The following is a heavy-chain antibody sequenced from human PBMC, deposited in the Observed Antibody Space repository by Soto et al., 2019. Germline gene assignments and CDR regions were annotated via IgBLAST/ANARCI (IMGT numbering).Heavy chain of an antibody. V-gene: IGHV1-8*01. CDR2: MNPNSGNT. J-gene: IGHJ4*02. D-gene: IGHD1-26*01. CDR3: AMTPSKIVGATSVY. CDR1: GYTFTSYD. Sequence: QVQLVQSGAEVKKPGASVKVSCKASGYTFTSYDINWVRQATGQGLEWMGWMNPNSGNTGYAQKFQGRDTMTRNTSISTAYMELSSLRSEDTAVYYCAMTPSKIVGATSVYWGQGTLVTVSS.